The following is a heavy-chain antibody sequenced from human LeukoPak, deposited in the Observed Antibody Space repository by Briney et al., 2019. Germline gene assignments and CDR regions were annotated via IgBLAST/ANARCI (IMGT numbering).Heavy chain of an antibody. J-gene: IGHJ4*02. CDR3: ARDPCSSTSCYHL. CDR2: IYYSGST. CDR1: GGSFSSYY. V-gene: IGHV4-59*01. Sequence: SETLSLTCAVYGGSFSSYYWSWIRQPPGKGLEWIGYIYYSGSTNYNPSLKSRVTISVDTSKNQFSLKLSSVTAADTAVYYCARDPCSSTSCYHLWGQGTLVTVSS. D-gene: IGHD2-2*01.